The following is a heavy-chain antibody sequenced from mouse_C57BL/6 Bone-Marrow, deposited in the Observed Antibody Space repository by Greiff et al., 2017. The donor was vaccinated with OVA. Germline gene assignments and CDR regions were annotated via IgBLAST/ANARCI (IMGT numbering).Heavy chain of an antibody. CDR1: GFTFTSYG. CDR3: ARRRDGSSYGFAY. CDR2: IYPRSGNT. J-gene: IGHJ3*01. Sequence: VQLLQSGAELARPGASVKLSCTASGFTFTSYGISWVKQRTGQGLEWIGEIYPRSGNTYYNEKFKGKATLTADKSSSPAYLELRSLTSEDSAVFVSARRRDGSSYGFAYWGQGTLVTVSA. D-gene: IGHD1-1*01. V-gene: IGHV1-81*01.